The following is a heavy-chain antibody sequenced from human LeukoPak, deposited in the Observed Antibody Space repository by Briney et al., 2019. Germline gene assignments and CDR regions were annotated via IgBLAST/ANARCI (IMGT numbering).Heavy chain of an antibody. D-gene: IGHD3-3*01. V-gene: IGHV3-23*01. J-gene: IGHJ4*02. CDR2: ISGSGGST. CDR3: AKDQYMAITIFDY. CDR1: GFTFSSYA. Sequence: GGSLRLSCAASGFTFSSYAMSWVRQAPGKGLEWVSAISGSGGSTYYADSVKGRFTISRDNSKNMLYLQMNSLRAEDTAVYYCAKDQYMAITIFDYWGQGTLVTVSS.